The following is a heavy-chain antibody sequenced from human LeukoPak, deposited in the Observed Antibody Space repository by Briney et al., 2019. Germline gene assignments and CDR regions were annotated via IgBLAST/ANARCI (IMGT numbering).Heavy chain of an antibody. D-gene: IGHD1-26*01. J-gene: IGHJ4*02. CDR2: IYPGDSDT. CDR1: GYSFTTYW. Sequence: GESLKISCKGSGYSFTTYWIAWVRQMPGKGLEWIGIIYPGDSDTRYNPSFQGQVTISADKSIGTAYLQWSSLEASDTAMYYCASHAGELASFDYWGQGTLVTVSS. V-gene: IGHV5-51*01. CDR3: ASHAGELASFDY.